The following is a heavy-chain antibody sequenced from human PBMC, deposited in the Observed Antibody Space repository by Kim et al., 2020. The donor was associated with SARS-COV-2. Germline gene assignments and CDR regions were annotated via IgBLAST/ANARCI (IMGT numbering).Heavy chain of an antibody. J-gene: IGHJ4*02. V-gene: IGHV3-7*01. CDR2: IKQDGSEK. CDR3: ARDRDYDKRRADFDY. D-gene: IGHD3-9*01. CDR1: GFTFSSYW. Sequence: GGSLRLSCAASGFTFSSYWMSWVRQAPGKGLEWVANIKQDGSEKYYVDSVKGRFTISRDNAKNSLYLQMNSLRAEDTAVYYCARDRDYDKRRADFDYWGQGTLVTVSS.